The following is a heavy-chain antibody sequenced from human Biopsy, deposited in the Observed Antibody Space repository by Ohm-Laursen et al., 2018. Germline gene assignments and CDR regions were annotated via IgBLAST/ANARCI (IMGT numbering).Heavy chain of an antibody. J-gene: IGHJ3*02. CDR1: RYTFSDYS. CDR2: VNPNSCAT. CDR3: ARDRMVTIITLVRADTFDI. D-gene: IGHD3-10*01. Sequence: ASVKASCKASRYTFSDYSLHWGRQAPGPGLGWIGWVNPNSCATNYAQKLQGRVTMTSDTSISTAYIELRRLISDDKAVSFCARDRMVTIITLVRADTFDIWGQGTLVSVSS. V-gene: IGHV1-2*02.